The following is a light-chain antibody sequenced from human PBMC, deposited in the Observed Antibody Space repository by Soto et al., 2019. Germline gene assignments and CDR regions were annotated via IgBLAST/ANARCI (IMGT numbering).Light chain of an antibody. Sequence: EIVMTQSPATLSVSPGERSTLSCRASQSVRSNLAWYQQKPAQAPRLXXYGASTRATGIPARFSGSGSGTEFTLTISSLQSEDFAAYYCQQYNNWPLLTFGGGTKGDIK. CDR3: QQYNNWPLLT. V-gene: IGKV3-15*01. CDR1: QSVRSN. CDR2: GAS. J-gene: IGKJ4*01.